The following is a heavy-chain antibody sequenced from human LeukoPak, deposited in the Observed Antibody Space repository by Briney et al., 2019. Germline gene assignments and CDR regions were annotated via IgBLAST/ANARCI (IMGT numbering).Heavy chain of an antibody. CDR1: GFTFSSYS. V-gene: IGHV3-21*01. Sequence: GGSRRLSCAASGFTFSSYSMNWVRKAPGKGLKGVSSISSSSSYIYYADSVKGRFTISRDNAKNSLYLQMNSLRAEDTAVYYCARALGYYYMDVWGKGTTVTVSS. J-gene: IGHJ6*03. CDR3: ARALGYYYMDV. CDR2: ISSSSSYI.